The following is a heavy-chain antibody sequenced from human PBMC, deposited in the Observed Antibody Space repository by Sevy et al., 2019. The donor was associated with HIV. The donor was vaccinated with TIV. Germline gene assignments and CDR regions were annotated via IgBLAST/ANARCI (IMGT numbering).Heavy chain of an antibody. D-gene: IGHD5-12*01. V-gene: IGHV3-74*01. Sequence: GGSLRLSCAASGFTFSSYWMHWVRQVPGKGLVWVSRIGTDGISTNYADSVMGRFTISRDNAKNVVHLQMSSLRAEDSAIYYCTSVRAFDDRGHDYGNFDIWGQGTLVTVSS. J-gene: IGHJ4*02. CDR1: GFTFSSYW. CDR2: IGTDGIST. CDR3: TSVRAFDDRGHDYGNFDI.